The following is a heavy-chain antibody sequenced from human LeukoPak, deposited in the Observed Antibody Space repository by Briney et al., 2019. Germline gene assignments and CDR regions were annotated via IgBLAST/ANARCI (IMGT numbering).Heavy chain of an antibody. CDR3: ASSPYYYDSSGYPNWFDP. J-gene: IGHJ5*02. D-gene: IGHD3-22*01. CDR1: GGTFSSYA. CDR2: IIPILGIA. V-gene: IGHV1-69*04. Sequence: SVKVPCKASGGTFSSYAISWVRQAPGQGLGWMGRIIPILGIANYAQKFQGRVAITADKSTSTAYMELSSLRSEDTAVYYCASSPYYYDSSGYPNWFDPWGQGTLVTVSS.